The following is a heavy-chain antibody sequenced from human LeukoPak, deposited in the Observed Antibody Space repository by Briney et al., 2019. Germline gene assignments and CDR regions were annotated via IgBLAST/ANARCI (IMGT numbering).Heavy chain of an antibody. J-gene: IGHJ4*02. CDR2: IKSETDGGTT. CDR3: TTPSSNWNDGL. Sequence: GGSLRLSCAASGFTFSNAWMSWVRQAPGKGLEWVGRIKSETDGGTTDYAAPVKGRFTISRDDSKNTLYLQMNSLKTEDTAVYYCTTPSSNWNDGLWGQGTLVTVSS. D-gene: IGHD1-1*01. V-gene: IGHV3-15*01. CDR1: GFTFSNAW.